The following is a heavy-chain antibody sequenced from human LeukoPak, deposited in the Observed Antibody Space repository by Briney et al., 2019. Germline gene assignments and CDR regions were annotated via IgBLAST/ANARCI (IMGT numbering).Heavy chain of an antibody. V-gene: IGHV1-69*05. Sequence: SVKVSCKASGGTFSSYAISWVRQAPGQGLEWMGGIIPIFGTANYAQKFQGRVTITTDESTSTAYMELSSPRSEDTAVYYCARDGGSSTIFGVVIPYFDYWGQGTLVTVSS. J-gene: IGHJ4*02. D-gene: IGHD3-3*01. CDR3: ARDGGSSTIFGVVIPYFDY. CDR1: GGTFSSYA. CDR2: IIPIFGTA.